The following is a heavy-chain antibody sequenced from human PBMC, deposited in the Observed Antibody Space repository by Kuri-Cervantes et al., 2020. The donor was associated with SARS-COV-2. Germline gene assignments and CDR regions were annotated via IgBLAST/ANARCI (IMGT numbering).Heavy chain of an antibody. Sequence: ESLKISCTVSGGSISSGDYYWSWIRQPPGKGLEWIGEINHSGSTNYNPSLKSRVTISVDTSKNQFSLKLSSVTAADTAVYCCARGFSAVVVAHWYFDLWGRGTLVTVSS. J-gene: IGHJ2*01. V-gene: IGHV4-39*07. CDR3: ARGFSAVVVAHWYFDL. CDR1: GGSISSGDYY. D-gene: IGHD3-22*01. CDR2: INHSGST.